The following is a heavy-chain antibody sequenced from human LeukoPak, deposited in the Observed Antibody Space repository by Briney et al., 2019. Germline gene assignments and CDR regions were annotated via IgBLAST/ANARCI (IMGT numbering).Heavy chain of an antibody. J-gene: IGHJ4*02. Sequence: ASVKVSCKASGYTFTGYYMHWVRQAPGQGLEWMGWINPNSGGTNYAQKFQGRDTMTRDTSISTAYMELSRLRSDDTAVYYCARDPYSGSYPSDYWGQGTLVTVSS. CDR3: ARDPYSGSYPSDY. V-gene: IGHV1-2*02. CDR1: GYTFTGYY. D-gene: IGHD1-26*01. CDR2: INPNSGGT.